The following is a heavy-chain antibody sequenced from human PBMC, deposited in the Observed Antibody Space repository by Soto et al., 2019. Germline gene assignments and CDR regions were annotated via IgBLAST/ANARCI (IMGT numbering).Heavy chain of an antibody. D-gene: IGHD3-22*01. J-gene: IGHJ4*02. V-gene: IGHV4-30-4*01. Sequence: QVQLQESGPGLVKPSQTLSLTCTVSGGSISSGDYYWSWIRQPPGKGLEWIGYIYYSGSTYYNPSLKSRVTISVDTSKNQFSLKLSSVTAADTAVYYCARSRGVDYDSSGYQGGAFDYWGQGTLVTVSS. CDR2: IYYSGST. CDR1: GGSISSGDYY. CDR3: ARSRGVDYDSSGYQGGAFDY.